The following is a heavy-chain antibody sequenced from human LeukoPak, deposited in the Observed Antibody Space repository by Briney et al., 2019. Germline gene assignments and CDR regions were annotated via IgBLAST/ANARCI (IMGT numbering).Heavy chain of an antibody. V-gene: IGHV3-30-3*01. J-gene: IGHJ4*02. CDR3: ARDQDNIVATSGTH. Sequence: PGGSLRLSCAASGFTFSTYAMHWVRQAPGKGLEWVAVISYDGSNKYYADSVKGRFTISRDNSKNTLYLQMNSLRAEDTAVYYCARDQDNIVATSGTHWGQETLVTVSS. CDR2: ISYDGSNK. D-gene: IGHD5-12*01. CDR1: GFTFSTYA.